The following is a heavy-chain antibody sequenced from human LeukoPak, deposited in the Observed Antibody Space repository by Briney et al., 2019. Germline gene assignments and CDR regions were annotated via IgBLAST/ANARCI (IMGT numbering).Heavy chain of an antibody. CDR3: ARQIYVSGSYYNLDY. V-gene: IGHV4-39*01. D-gene: IGHD3-10*01. Sequence: SETLSLTCTVSVGSISSSRYYWGWIRQPPGKGLEWIGTIYYSGSTYYNPSLKSRVTISVDTSKNQFSLKLSSVAAADTAVYYCARQIYVSGSYYNLDYWGQGTLVTVSS. CDR2: IYYSGST. CDR1: VGSISSSRYY. J-gene: IGHJ4*02.